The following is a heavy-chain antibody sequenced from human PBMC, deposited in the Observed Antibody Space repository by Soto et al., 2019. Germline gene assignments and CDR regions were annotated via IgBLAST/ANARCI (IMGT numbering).Heavy chain of an antibody. CDR3: ARAVLPYYDFWSGTVGYFDY. CDR2: IYYSGST. D-gene: IGHD3-3*01. CDR1: GGSISSYY. Sequence: QVQLQESGPGLVKPSETLSLTCTVSGGSISSYYWSWIRQPPGKGLEWIGYIYYSGSTNYNPSLKGRVTISVDTSKNQFSLKLSSVTAADTAVYYCARAVLPYYDFWSGTVGYFDYWGQGTLVTVSS. V-gene: IGHV4-59*08. J-gene: IGHJ4*02.